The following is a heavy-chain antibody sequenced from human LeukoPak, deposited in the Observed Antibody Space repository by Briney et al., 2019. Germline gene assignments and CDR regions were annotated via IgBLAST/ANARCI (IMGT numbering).Heavy chain of an antibody. V-gene: IGHV3-23*01. Sequence: PGGSLRLSCAASGFTFSTYGMSWVRQAPGEGLEWVSAISGSGDSTYYADSVKGRFTISRDNAKNSLYLQMNSLRAEDTAVYYCARVVDTPMVLYGAFDIWGQGTMVTVSS. D-gene: IGHD5-18*01. CDR2: ISGSGDST. CDR3: ARVVDTPMVLYGAFDI. CDR1: GFTFSTYG. J-gene: IGHJ3*02.